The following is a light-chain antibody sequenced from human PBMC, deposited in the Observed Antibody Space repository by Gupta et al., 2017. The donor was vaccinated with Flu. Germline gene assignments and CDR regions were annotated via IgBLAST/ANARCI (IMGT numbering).Light chain of an antibody. CDR3: QQDGSSPKT. Sequence: GTLSLSTGDRATLSCRASQIFSSRYLAWYQQQPGQPPRLLIYGAPSRATGIPDRFSGSASGTDFTLTINRLEPEDFAVYYCQQDGSSPKTFGQGTRVEI. CDR1: QIFSSRY. J-gene: IGKJ1*01. V-gene: IGKV3-20*01. CDR2: GAP.